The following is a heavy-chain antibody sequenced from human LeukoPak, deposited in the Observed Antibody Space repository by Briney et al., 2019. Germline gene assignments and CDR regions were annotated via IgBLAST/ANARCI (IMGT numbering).Heavy chain of an antibody. CDR2: IYSAGST. Sequence: GGSLRLSCAASGFTVSSTCMGWVRQTPGKGLEWVSIIYSAGSTNYADSVKGRFTISRDISTNTLYLQMNSLRAEDTAVYYCARRDGYNPVSFDYWGQGTLVTVSS. D-gene: IGHD5-24*01. CDR3: ARRDGYNPVSFDY. V-gene: IGHV3-66*01. J-gene: IGHJ4*02. CDR1: GFTVSSTC.